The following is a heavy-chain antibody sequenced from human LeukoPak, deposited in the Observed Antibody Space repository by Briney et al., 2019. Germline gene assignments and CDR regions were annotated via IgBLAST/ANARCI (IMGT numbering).Heavy chain of an antibody. D-gene: IGHD1-7*01. V-gene: IGHV4-34*01. Sequence: SETLSLTCTVSGGSISSYYWSWIRQPPGKGLEWIGEINHSGSTNYNPSLKSRVTISVDTSKNQFSLKLSSVTAADTAVYYCARQAELFDYWGQGTLVTVSS. CDR1: GGSISSYY. CDR2: INHSGST. J-gene: IGHJ4*02. CDR3: ARQAELFDY.